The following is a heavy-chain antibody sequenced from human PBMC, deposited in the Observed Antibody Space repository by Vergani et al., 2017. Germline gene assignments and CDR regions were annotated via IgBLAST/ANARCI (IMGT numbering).Heavy chain of an antibody. D-gene: IGHD3-10*01. CDR1: GFTFDTYT. J-gene: IGHJ1*01. V-gene: IGHV3-23*01. CDR2: ISSGGGDI. Sequence: EVQLLESGGGLVQPGGSRRLSCAGAGFTFDTYTMAYVRQAPGKGLEWVTTISSGGGDIFYADSVQGRFTISRDNSKYTLFLQMNSLKDEDTAVYYCTTAWGLYYLHGEYFQYWGRGTLVSVSS. CDR3: TTAWGLYYLHGEYFQY.